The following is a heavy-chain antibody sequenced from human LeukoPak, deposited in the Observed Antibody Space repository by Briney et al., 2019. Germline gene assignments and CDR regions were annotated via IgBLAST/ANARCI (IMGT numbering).Heavy chain of an antibody. J-gene: IGHJ5*02. CDR1: GFIVNYNY. Sequence: GGSLRLSCAASGFIVNYNYMSWVRQAPGKGLEGVSVIYSGGSTYYADSVKGRFTISRDHSKNMVYLQMNSLRVEDTAVYYCARVKVGTTYWFDPWGQGTLVTVSS. CDR3: ARVKVGTTYWFDP. V-gene: IGHV3-66*01. D-gene: IGHD1-26*01. CDR2: IYSGGST.